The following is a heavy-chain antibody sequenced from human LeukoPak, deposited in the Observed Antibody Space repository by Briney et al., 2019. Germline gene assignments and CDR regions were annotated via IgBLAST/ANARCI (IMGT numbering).Heavy chain of an antibody. CDR3: ARDTSLGYCSSTSCYTGIQ. D-gene: IGHD2-2*02. V-gene: IGHV4-31*03. CDR2: IYYSRST. J-gene: IGHJ4*02. Sequence: PSETLSLTCTVSGGSISSGGYYWSWIRQHPGKGLEWIGYIYYSRSTYYNPSLKSRVTISVDTSKNQFSLKLSSVTAADTAVYYCARDTSLGYCSSTSCYTGIQWGQGTLVTASS. CDR1: GGSISSGGYY.